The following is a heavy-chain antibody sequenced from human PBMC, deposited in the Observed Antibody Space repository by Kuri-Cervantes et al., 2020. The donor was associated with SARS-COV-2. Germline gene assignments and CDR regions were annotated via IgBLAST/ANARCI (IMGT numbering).Heavy chain of an antibody. D-gene: IGHD1-26*01. CDR3: ARGASREKAPVRAFDI. CDR1: GGSISSSSYY. J-gene: IGHJ3*02. V-gene: IGHV4-39*07. Sequence: SETLSLTCTVSGGSISSSSYYWGWIRQPPGKGLEWIGSIYYSGSTYHNPSLKSRVTISVDTSKNQFSLKLSSVTAADTAVYYCARGASREKAPVRAFDIWGQGTMVTVSS. CDR2: IYYSGST.